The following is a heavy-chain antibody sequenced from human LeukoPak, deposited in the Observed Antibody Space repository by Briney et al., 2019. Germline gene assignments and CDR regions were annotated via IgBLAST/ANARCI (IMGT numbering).Heavy chain of an antibody. J-gene: IGHJ4*02. D-gene: IGHD4-23*01. CDR1: GGSISSSSYY. Sequence: SETLSLTCTVSGGSISSSSYYWGWIRQPPGKGLEWIGSIYYSGSTYYNPSLKSRVTISVDTSKNQFSLKLSSVTAADTAAYYCASLYGGSAWGYWGQGTLVTVSS. V-gene: IGHV4-39*01. CDR2: IYYSGST. CDR3: ASLYGGSAWGY.